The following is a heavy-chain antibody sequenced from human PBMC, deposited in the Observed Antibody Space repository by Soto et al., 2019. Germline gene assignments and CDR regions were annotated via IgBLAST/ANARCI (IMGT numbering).Heavy chain of an antibody. CDR3: ARDRRSSFYGGSASDI. V-gene: IGHV3-30*04. D-gene: IGHD6-13*01. CDR1: GFTFSSYA. CDR2: ISYDRSNK. J-gene: IGHJ3*02. Sequence: QVQLVESGGGVVQPGRSLRLSCAASGFTFSSYAMHWVRQAPGKGLEWVAVISYDRSNKYYADSVKGRFTISRDNSKNTRYQQMSSLRAEVTAVYYCARDRRSSFYGGSASDIWGQGTMVTVSS.